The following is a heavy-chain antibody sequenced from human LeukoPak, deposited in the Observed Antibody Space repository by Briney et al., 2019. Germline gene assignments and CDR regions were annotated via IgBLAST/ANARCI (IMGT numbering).Heavy chain of an antibody. CDR2: INPNSGGT. CDR1: GYTFTGYY. J-gene: IGHJ4*02. V-gene: IGHV1-2*02. D-gene: IGHD5-24*01. CDR3: ARVSGDGYNYNFDY. Sequence: GASVKVSCKASGYTFTGYYMHWVRQAPGQGLEWMGWINPNSGGTNYAQKFQGRVTMTRDTSISTAYMELSRLRSDDTAVYYCARVSGDGYNYNFDYWGQGTLVTVSS.